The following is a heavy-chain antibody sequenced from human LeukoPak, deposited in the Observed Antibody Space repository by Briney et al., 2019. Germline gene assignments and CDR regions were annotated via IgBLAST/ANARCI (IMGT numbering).Heavy chain of an antibody. CDR2: IYPGDSDT. V-gene: IGHV5-51*01. J-gene: IGHJ3*02. CDR3: ARRSSWAPDAFDI. CDR1: GYSFTSDW. D-gene: IGHD6-13*01. Sequence: GESLKISCKGSGYSFTSDWIGWVRQVPGKGLEWMGVIYPGDSDTRYSPSFQGQVTISADKSISTAYLQWSSLKASDTAMYYRARRSSWAPDAFDIWGQGTMVTVSS.